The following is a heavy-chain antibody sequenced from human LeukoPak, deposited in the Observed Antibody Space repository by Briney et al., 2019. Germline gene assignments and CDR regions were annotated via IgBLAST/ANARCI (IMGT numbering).Heavy chain of an antibody. D-gene: IGHD6-6*01. J-gene: IGHJ4*02. CDR1: GGSISSYY. CDR3: ARHGAARGSFDY. Sequence: SETLSLTCTVSGGSISSYYWSWIRQPPGKGLEWIGYIYTSGSTNYNPSLKSRVTISVDTSKNQSSLKLSSVTAADTAVYYCARHGAARGSFDYWGQGTLVTVSS. CDR2: IYTSGST. V-gene: IGHV4-4*09.